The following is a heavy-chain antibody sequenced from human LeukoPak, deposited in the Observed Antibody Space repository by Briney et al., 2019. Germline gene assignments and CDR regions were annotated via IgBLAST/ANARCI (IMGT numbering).Heavy chain of an antibody. CDR3: AREEYSSSYYFDY. CDR2: ISSSSSTI. Sequence: GGSLRLSCAASGFTFSSYSMNWVRQAPGKGLECVSYISSSSSTIYYADSVKGRFTISRDNAKNSLYLQMNSLRAEDTAVYYCAREEYSSSYYFDYWGQGTLVTVSS. J-gene: IGHJ4*02. CDR1: GFTFSSYS. D-gene: IGHD6-6*01. V-gene: IGHV3-48*01.